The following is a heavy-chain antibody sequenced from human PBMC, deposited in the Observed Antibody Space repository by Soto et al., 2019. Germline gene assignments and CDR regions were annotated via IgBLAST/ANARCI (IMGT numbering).Heavy chain of an antibody. CDR2: ISHSATST. Sequence: EVQLLESGGGLVVPWGSLRLSCAASGFIFSDYAMNWVRQPPGKGLEWVSGISHSATSTYYADSVKGRFTISRDNSKSTLFLEMNSLRVEDTAVYYCAMRLIRGVIITGHWGHGTQVTVSS. V-gene: IGHV3-23*01. D-gene: IGHD3-10*01. CDR3: AMRLIRGVIITGH. J-gene: IGHJ4*01. CDR1: GFIFSDYA.